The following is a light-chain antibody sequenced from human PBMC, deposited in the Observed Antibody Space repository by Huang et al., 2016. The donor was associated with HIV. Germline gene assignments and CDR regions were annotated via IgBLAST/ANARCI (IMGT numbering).Light chain of an antibody. CDR3: QQSYSIPWT. CDR1: QSITTY. V-gene: IGKV1-39*01. CDR2: VAY. J-gene: IGKJ1*01. Sequence: IQLTQSPSSLPAFVGDIFTITCRGSQSITTYLNWYQQKLGESPKLLISVAYILQSGVPLRFGGSGSGTNFSLTITNLQSEDFAVYYCQQSYSIPWTFGQGTRVEI.